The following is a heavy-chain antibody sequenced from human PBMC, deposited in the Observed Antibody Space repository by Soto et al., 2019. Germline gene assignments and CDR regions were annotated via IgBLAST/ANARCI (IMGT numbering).Heavy chain of an antibody. Sequence: DVQLLEAGGGLVQPEGSLRLSCAASGFTFSSYAMGWVRQGPGKGLEWVTVVSIGGSTHYADSVRGRFTISRDNSKNTLSLQMNSLKAEDTAVYFCAKRRGAGVYCDSWGQGALVTVSS. CDR1: GFTFSSYA. J-gene: IGHJ4*02. CDR3: AKRRGAGVYCDS. CDR2: VSIGGST. D-gene: IGHD2-15*01. V-gene: IGHV3-23*01.